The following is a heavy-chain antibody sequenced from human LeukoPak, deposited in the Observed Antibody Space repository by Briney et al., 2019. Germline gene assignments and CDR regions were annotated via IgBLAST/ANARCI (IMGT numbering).Heavy chain of an antibody. CDR2: IHYSGST. D-gene: IGHD3-22*01. J-gene: IGHJ4*02. CDR3: ARVSFYDSSGYYQYYFDY. CDR1: GGSISSYY. Sequence: SETLSLTCTVSGGSISSYYWSWIRQPPGKGLEWIGYIHYSGSTNYNPSLKSRVTISVDTSKNQFSLKLSSVTAADTAVYYCARVSFYDSSGYYQYYFDYWGQGTLVTVSS. V-gene: IGHV4-59*01.